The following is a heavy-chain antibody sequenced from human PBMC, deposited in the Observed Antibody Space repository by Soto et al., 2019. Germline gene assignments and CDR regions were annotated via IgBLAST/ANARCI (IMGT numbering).Heavy chain of an antibody. CDR1: GFSLSNRGVG. CDR2: IYWDDDK. V-gene: IGHV2-5*02. J-gene: IGHJ5*02. D-gene: IGHD6-13*01. Sequence: QITLKESGPTLVKPTQTLTLTCTFSGFSLSNRGVGVGWIRQPPGKALECLALIYWDDDKRYSPSLKSRLTIXXDTSKNQVVLTMTNMDPVDTAAYYCAHRPWYAFEPWGQGILVTVSS. CDR3: AHRPWYAFEP.